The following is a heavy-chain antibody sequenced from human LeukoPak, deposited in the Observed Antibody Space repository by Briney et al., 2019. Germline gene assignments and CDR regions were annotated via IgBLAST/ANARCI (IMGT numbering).Heavy chain of an antibody. CDR2: ISSDGINK. D-gene: IGHD3-9*01. Sequence: GGSLKLSCAASGFTFSMFDMHWVRQAPGKGLEWLAVISSDGINKKYADSVKGRFTSSRENSKNTVHLQMNNLRPDDTAIYYCARDSSVVRYFDWSDYFDYWGQGTVVTVSS. CDR3: ARDSSVVRYFDWSDYFDY. CDR1: GFTFSMFD. V-gene: IGHV3-30*03. J-gene: IGHJ4*02.